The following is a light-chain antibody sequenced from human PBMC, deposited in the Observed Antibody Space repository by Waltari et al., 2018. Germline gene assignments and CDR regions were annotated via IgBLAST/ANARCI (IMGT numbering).Light chain of an antibody. J-gene: IGKJ1*01. CDR3: QQRTDRPPVT. CDR1: QSVSVY. Sequence: EVVWTQSPATLSFSPGDRATLSCRASQSVSVYLAWYQQKPGQAPRLLIYDPSDRATGVPARFSGSGSGTDFTLTISSLEPEDFAVYYCQQRTDRPPVTFGQGTRVEMK. CDR2: DPS. V-gene: IGKV3-11*01.